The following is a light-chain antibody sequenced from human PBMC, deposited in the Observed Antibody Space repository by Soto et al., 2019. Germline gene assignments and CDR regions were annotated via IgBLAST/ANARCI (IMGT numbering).Light chain of an antibody. CDR3: QEYGTTLWT. V-gene: IGKV3-20*01. Sequence: EIVLTQSPGTLSLSPGERATLSCRASQSVSNNYLAWYHQKPGRAPRLVISGASSRATAIPDRFSGSGSVTDFTLTSNRVETLDFAVYYCQEYGTTLWTFGQGTNLEFK. J-gene: IGKJ1*01. CDR1: QSVSNNY. CDR2: GAS.